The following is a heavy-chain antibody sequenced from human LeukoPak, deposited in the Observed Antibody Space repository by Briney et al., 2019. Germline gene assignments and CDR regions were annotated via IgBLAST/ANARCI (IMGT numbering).Heavy chain of an antibody. D-gene: IGHD6-19*01. J-gene: IGHJ4*02. CDR2: IVVGSGNT. V-gene: IGHV1-58*01. Sequence: SVNVSCRASGFTFTISAVQWARQARGQRLEWIGWIVVGSGNTNYAQKFQERVTITRDMSTSTAYMELSSLRSEDTAVYYCAAVRAGSGWYPPDYWGQGTLVTVSS. CDR3: AAVRAGSGWYPPDY. CDR1: GFTFTISA.